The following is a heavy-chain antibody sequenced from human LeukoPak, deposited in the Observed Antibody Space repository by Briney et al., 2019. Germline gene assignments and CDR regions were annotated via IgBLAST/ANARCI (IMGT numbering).Heavy chain of an antibody. D-gene: IGHD3-9*01. J-gene: IGHJ4*02. CDR3: STDQGGDILTGC. CDR1: GFTFTNAW. Sequence: MPGGSLRLSCAASGFTFTNAWMHWVRRAPGKGLEWVGRIKTKSEGGTIDYAAPVRGRFTISRDDSENTLYLQMNSLKTEDTALYYCSTDQGGDILTGCWGQGTLVTVSS. V-gene: IGHV3-15*07. CDR2: IKTKSEGGTI.